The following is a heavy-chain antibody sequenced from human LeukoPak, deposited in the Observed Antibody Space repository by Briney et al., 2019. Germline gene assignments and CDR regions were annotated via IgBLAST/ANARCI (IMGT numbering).Heavy chain of an antibody. D-gene: IGHD6-13*01. CDR1: GFTFSNAW. CDR2: IKSKTDGGTT. V-gene: IGHV3-15*01. Sequence: GGSLRLSCAASGFTFSNAWMSWVRQAPGKGREWVGRIKSKTDGGTTDYAAPVKGRFTISRDDSKNTLYLQMNSLKTEDTAVYYCTTKAGIAAAATDYWGQGTLVTVSS. J-gene: IGHJ4*02. CDR3: TTKAGIAAAATDY.